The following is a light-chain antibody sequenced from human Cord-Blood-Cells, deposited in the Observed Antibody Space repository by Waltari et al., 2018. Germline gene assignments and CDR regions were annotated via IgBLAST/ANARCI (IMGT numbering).Light chain of an antibody. CDR3: SSYTSSSTWV. J-gene: IGLJ3*02. CDR1: SSDVGGYNY. CDR2: DFS. V-gene: IGLV2-14*01. Sequence: QSALTQPASVSGSPGQSITIPCPGTSSDVGGYNYVPWYQQHPGKAPKLMIYDFSKRPSGVSNRFSGSKSGNTASLTISGLQAEDEADYYCSSYTSSSTWVFGGGTKLTVL.